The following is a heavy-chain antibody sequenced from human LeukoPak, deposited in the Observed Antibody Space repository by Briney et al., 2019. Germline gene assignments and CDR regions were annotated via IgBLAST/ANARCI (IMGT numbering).Heavy chain of an antibody. J-gene: IGHJ2*01. V-gene: IGHV3-53*01. D-gene: IGHD4-17*01. Sequence: PVGSPVPSFAASGFTVSSNYMSWVRQAPGKGLEWVSIIFSGGSTYYADSVKGRFTISRDNSKNTLYLQMNSLRAEDTAVFYCARSPDYGDPYWYFDLW. CDR1: GFTVSSNY. CDR3: ARSPDYGDPYWYFDL. CDR2: IFSGGST.